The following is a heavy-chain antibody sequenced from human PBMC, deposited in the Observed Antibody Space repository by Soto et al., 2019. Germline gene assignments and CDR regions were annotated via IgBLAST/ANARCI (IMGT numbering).Heavy chain of an antibody. D-gene: IGHD6-13*01. V-gene: IGHV4-31*03. Sequence: QVQLQESGPGLVKPSQTLSLTCTVSGGSISSGGYYWNWIRQHPGKGLEWIGYSYYSGSTYYNPSLKSRVTTSVDTSKNQFSLKLSSVTAADTAVYYCARSFGLAAAGPFDYWGQGTLVTVSS. CDR2: SYYSGST. CDR3: ARSFGLAAAGPFDY. J-gene: IGHJ4*02. CDR1: GGSISSGGYY.